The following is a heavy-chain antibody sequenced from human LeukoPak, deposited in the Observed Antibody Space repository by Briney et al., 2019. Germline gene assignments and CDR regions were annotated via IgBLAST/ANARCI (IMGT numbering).Heavy chain of an antibody. D-gene: IGHD3-9*01. V-gene: IGHV3-53*01. CDR1: GFTVSSNY. CDR2: IYSGGST. J-gene: IGHJ3*02. CDR3: ARDPYYDILAGYPGAFDI. Sequence: GGSLRLSCAASGFTVSSNYMSWVRQAPGKGLEWVSVIYSGGSTYYADSVKGRFTISRDNSKNTLYLQMNSLRAEDTAVYYCARDPYYDILAGYPGAFDIWGQGTMVTVSS.